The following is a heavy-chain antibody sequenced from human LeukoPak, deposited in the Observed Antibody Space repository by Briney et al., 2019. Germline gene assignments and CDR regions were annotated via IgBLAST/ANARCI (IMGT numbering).Heavy chain of an antibody. CDR2: IYYSGST. D-gene: IGHD2-15*01. Sequence: SETLSLTCTVSGGSISSSSYYWGWIRQPPGKGLEWIGSIYYSGSTYYNPSLKSRVTISVDTSKNQFSLKLSSVTAADTAVYYYARRSYVEAAASPTYYFDYWGQGTLVTVSS. CDR3: ARRSYVEAAASPTYYFDY. V-gene: IGHV4-39*01. CDR1: GGSISSSSYY. J-gene: IGHJ4*02.